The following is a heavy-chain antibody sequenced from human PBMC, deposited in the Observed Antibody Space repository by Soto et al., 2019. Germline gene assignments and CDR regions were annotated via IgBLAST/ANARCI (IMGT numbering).Heavy chain of an antibody. Sequence: GGSLRLSCTPSGFTFRNYGLHWVRQAPGKGLEWVALISYDGDNKYYTDSARGRFTVSRDNFKNTLFLQMDSLRAEDTAVYYCARDREGWNYGMDVWGQGTTVTVSS. J-gene: IGHJ6*02. CDR2: ISYDGDNK. D-gene: IGHD2-15*01. CDR1: GFTFRNYG. CDR3: ARDREGWNYGMDV. V-gene: IGHV3-30*03.